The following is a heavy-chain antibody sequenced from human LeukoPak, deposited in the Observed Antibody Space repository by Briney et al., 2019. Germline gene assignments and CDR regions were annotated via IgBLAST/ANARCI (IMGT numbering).Heavy chain of an antibody. Sequence: SETLSLTCSVSGGSISSTNYYWGWIRQPPGKGLEWIGRIYYSGSTYYNPSLKSRVTISVDTSKNQFSLKLSSVTAADTAVYYCAKTTVATLDYWGRGTLVTVSS. J-gene: IGHJ4*02. CDR1: GGSISSTNYY. CDR2: IYYSGST. CDR3: AKTTVATLDY. V-gene: IGHV4-39*01. D-gene: IGHD4-11*01.